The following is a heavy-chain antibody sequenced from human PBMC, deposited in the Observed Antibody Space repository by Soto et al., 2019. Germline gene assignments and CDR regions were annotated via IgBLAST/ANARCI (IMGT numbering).Heavy chain of an antibody. CDR2: IYKSGTS. CDR1: CGSISSYY. V-gene: IGHV4-59*01. Sequence: SETLSLTCTVSCGSISSYYWSWIRQPPGKGLEWIGYIYKSGTSNYNPSLQSRVTISIDTSKSQFSLKLSSVTAADTAMYYCARDYYDSSGYYYVSWFDPWGQGTQVTVSS. D-gene: IGHD3-22*01. CDR3: ARDYYDSSGYYYVSWFDP. J-gene: IGHJ5*02.